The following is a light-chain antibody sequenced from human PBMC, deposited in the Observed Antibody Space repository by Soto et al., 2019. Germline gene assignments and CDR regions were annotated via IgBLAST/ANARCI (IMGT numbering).Light chain of an antibody. Sequence: DIQMTQSPSTLSASVGDRLTITCRASQSIGTWLAWYQQRPGKAPKLLIFDASSLESGVPSRFSGSGSGTEFTLTISSLQPDDLATYYCQQYNSYSKTFGQGTKVDIK. CDR3: QQYNSYSKT. CDR2: DAS. V-gene: IGKV1-5*01. J-gene: IGKJ1*01. CDR1: QSIGTW.